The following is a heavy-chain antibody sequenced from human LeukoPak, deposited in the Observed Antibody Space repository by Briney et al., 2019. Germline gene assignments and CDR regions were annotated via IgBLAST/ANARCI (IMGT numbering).Heavy chain of an antibody. V-gene: IGHV4-39*07. J-gene: IGHJ6*03. D-gene: IGHD3-9*01. Sequence: SETLSLTCTVSGGSISSSSYYWGWIRQPPGKGLEWIGSIYYSGSTYYNPSLKSRVTISVDTSKNQFSLKLSSVTAADTAVYYCARGPADHFDWLPTIYYYYYYYMDVWGKGTTVTVSS. CDR3: ARGPADHFDWLPTIYYYYYYYMDV. CDR2: IYYSGST. CDR1: GGSISSSSYY.